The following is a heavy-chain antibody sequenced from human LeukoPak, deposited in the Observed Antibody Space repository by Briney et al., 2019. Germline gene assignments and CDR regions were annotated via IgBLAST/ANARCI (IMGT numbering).Heavy chain of an antibody. Sequence: PGGSLRLSCTASGFTFGDYAMSWVRQAPGKGLEWVGFIRSKAYGGTTEYAASVKGRFTISRDDSKSIAYLHMNSLKTEDTAVYYCTRDLLYFSRTYYYYYGMDVWGQGTTVTVSS. J-gene: IGHJ6*02. CDR3: TRDLLYFSRTYYYYYGMDV. CDR1: GFTFGDYA. CDR2: IRSKAYGGTT. V-gene: IGHV3-49*04. D-gene: IGHD3-16*01.